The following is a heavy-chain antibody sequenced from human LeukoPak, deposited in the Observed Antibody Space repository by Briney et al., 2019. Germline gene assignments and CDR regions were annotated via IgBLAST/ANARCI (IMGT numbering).Heavy chain of an antibody. V-gene: IGHV4-61*02. D-gene: IGHD6-19*01. CDR1: GGSINSDLHY. J-gene: IGHJ5*02. CDR2: IYTNGWT. CDR3: ARGSGWNSFDP. Sequence: SQTLSLTCLISGGSINSDLHYWAWIPQPAGKRLEWIGRIYTNGWTDYNPSLKSRVTISVDTSKNQFSLKLSFVTAADTAFYYCARGSGWNSFDPWGQGTLVTVSS.